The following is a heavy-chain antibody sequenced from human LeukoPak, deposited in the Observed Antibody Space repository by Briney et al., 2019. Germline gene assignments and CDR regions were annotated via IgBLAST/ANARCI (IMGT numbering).Heavy chain of an antibody. V-gene: IGHV5-51*01. D-gene: IGHD6-25*01. Sequence: GESLKISCKGSGYSFTSYWIGWVRQMPGKGLEWMGIIYPGDSDTRYSPSFQGQVTISADKSISTAYLQWSSLKASDTAMYYCARLRKGRLGCRWFDPWGQGTLVTVSS. J-gene: IGHJ5*02. CDR3: ARLRKGRLGCRWFDP. CDR2: IYPGDSDT. CDR1: GYSFTSYW.